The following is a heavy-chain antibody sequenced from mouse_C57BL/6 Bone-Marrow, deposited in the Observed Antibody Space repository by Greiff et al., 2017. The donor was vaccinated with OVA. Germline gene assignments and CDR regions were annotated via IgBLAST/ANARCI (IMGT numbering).Heavy chain of an antibody. CDR2: IRNKANGYTT. J-gene: IGHJ3*01. CDR3: ARGGRGFAY. V-gene: IGHV7-3*01. CDR1: GFTFTDYY. Sequence: EVNLVESGGGLVQPGGSLSLSCAASGFTFTDYYMSWVRQPPGKALEWLGFIRNKANGYTTEYSASVKGRFTISRDNSQSILYLQMNALRAEDSATYYCARGGRGFAYWGQGTLVTVSA.